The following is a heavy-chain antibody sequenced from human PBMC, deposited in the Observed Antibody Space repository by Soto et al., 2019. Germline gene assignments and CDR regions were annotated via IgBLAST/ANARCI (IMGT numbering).Heavy chain of an antibody. CDR1: GDSMISGSYY. J-gene: IGHJ5*02. V-gene: IGHV4-31*11. CDR2: IYYSGNT. D-gene: IGHD3-22*01. Sequence: LSLTCAVSGDSMISGSYYWNWIRQHPRKGLAWIGYIYYSGNTYYGPSLKSRLTISLDTSKNQFFLRLSSVTGGDTAVYYCARGFSGRSGYYPDADNWFDPWGQGTLDGVSS. CDR3: ARGFSGRSGYYPDADNWFDP.